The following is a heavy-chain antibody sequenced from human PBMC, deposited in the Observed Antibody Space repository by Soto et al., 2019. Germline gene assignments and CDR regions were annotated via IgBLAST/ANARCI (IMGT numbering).Heavy chain of an antibody. J-gene: IGHJ4*02. CDR2: IYHSVST. CDR3: ARVSTMVRGALDY. V-gene: IGHV4-30-2*01. D-gene: IGHD3-10*01. CDR1: GGSISSGGYP. Sequence: QLQLQESGSGLVKPSQTLSLTCAVSGGSISSGGYPWSWIRQPPGKGLEWIGYIYHSVSTYYNPSLKCRVTISVDRSQNLFSLKLSSVTAADTAVNYCARVSTMVRGALDYWGQGTLVTVSS.